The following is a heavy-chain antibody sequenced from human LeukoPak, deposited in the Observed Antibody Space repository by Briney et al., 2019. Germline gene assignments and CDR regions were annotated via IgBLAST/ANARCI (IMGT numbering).Heavy chain of an antibody. J-gene: IGHJ4*02. CDR3: ARDSGGYCTNGVCSTFDY. Sequence: GGSLRLSCAASGFTFSSYEMNWVRQAPGKGLEWVSYISSSGSTIYYADSVKGRFTISRDNAKNSLHLQMNSLRAEDTAVYYCARDSGGYCTNGVCSTFDYWGQGTLVTVSS. V-gene: IGHV3-48*03. CDR1: GFTFSSYE. CDR2: ISSSGSTI. D-gene: IGHD2-8*01.